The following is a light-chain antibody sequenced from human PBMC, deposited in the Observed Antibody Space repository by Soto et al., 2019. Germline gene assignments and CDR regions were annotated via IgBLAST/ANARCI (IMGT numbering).Light chain of an antibody. CDR2: DAS. CDR1: RSISNW. Sequence: DIQMTQSPSTLSASVGDRVTITCRASRSISNWLAWYQQRPGIAPKLLILDASILQSGVPSRFSGSGSGTEFTLSISRLQTDDFATYYCQQYASFSPITFGGGTKVDI. J-gene: IGKJ4*01. CDR3: QQYASFSPIT. V-gene: IGKV1-5*01.